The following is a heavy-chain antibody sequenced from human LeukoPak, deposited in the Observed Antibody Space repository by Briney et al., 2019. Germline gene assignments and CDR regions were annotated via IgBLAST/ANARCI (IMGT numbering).Heavy chain of an antibody. J-gene: IGHJ3*01. CDR2: INHSGST. V-gene: IGHV4-34*01. D-gene: IGHD3-16*01. Sequence: SETLSLTCAVYGGSFSNYYWNWIRQPPGKGLEWIGEINHSGSTNYNPSLKSRVTMSVDTSKNHFSLKLNSVTAADTAVYYCARDRDYVWGSYGAYAFDVWGQGTMVTVSS. CDR3: ARDRDYVWGSYGAYAFDV. CDR1: GGSFSNYY.